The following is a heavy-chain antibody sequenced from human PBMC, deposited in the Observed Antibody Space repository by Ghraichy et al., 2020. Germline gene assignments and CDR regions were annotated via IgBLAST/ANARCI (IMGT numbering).Heavy chain of an antibody. D-gene: IGHD5-24*01. J-gene: IGHJ3*02. CDR2: IRQDGSEK. V-gene: IGHV3-7*03. CDR1: GFSVSSYW. CDR3: AKNQLLQFDAFNI. Sequence: LSLTCAASGFSVSSYWMSWVRQAPGKGLEWVANIRQDGSEKYYVDSVKGRFTISRDNAKNSLYLQMNSLRAEDTAVYYCAKNQLLQFDAFNIWGRGTMVTVSS.